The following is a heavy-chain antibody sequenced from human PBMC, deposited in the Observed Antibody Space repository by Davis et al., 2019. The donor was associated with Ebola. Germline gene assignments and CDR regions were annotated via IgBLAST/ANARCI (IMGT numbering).Heavy chain of an antibody. J-gene: IGHJ4*02. V-gene: IGHV3-30*18. CDR1: GFTVSSNY. CDR3: AKDPRWLQQPY. Sequence: GESLKISCAASGFTVSSNYMSWVRQAPGKGLEWVAVISYDGSNKYYADSVKGRFTISRDNSKNTLYLQMNSLRAEDTAVYYCAKDPRWLQQPYWGQGTLVTVSS. D-gene: IGHD5-24*01. CDR2: ISYDGSNK.